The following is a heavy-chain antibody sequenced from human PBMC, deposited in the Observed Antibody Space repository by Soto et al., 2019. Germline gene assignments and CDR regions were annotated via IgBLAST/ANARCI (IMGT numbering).Heavy chain of an antibody. J-gene: IGHJ4*02. CDR1: GGTISNYA. D-gene: IGHD5-12*01. CDR3: ATDKGGRSGYSGFAAFDY. CDR2: IIPMSATT. Sequence: QVQLVQSGAEVKKPGSSVKVSCKASGGTISNYAINWVRQAPGQGLEWMGGIIPMSATTNYAGRFQGRVTMTADESTNTFCMELSRLGYDGTAVFYCATDKGGRSGYSGFAAFDYWGQGTLVTVSS. V-gene: IGHV1-69*01.